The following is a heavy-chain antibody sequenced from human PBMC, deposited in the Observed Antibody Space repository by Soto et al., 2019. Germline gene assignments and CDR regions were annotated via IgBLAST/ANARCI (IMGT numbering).Heavy chain of an antibody. Sequence: GASVKVSCKASGGTFSSYTISWVRQAPGQGLEWMGRIIPILGIANYAQKFQGRVTITADKSTSTAYMELSSLRSEDTAVYYCASYYADYYDSSDYDTGSGYWGQGTLVTSPQ. J-gene: IGHJ4*02. CDR1: GGTFSSYT. V-gene: IGHV1-69*02. CDR2: IIPILGIA. CDR3: ASYYADYYDSSDYDTGSGY. D-gene: IGHD3-22*01.